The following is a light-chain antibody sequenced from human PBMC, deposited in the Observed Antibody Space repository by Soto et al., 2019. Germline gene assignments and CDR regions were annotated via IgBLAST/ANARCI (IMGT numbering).Light chain of an antibody. CDR3: QQYNTYPWT. V-gene: IGKV1-5*03. CDR1: QSISTL. CDR2: RAS. Sequence: DIQMTQSPSTLSASVGDRVTITCRASQSISTLLAWYQQKPGKAPKVLIYRASSLESGVPSRFSGSASGTEFALTISSLQPDDFATYYCQQYNTYPWTFGQGTKVEIK. J-gene: IGKJ1*01.